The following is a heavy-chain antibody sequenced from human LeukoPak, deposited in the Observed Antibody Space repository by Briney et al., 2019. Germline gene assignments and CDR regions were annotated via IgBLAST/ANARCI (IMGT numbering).Heavy chain of an antibody. CDR1: GYTFTSYG. D-gene: IGHD5-24*01. J-gene: IGHJ4*02. CDR2: ISAYNGNT. Sequence: ASVKVSCKASGYTFTSYGISWVRQAPGQGLEWMGWISAYNGNTNYAQKLQGRVTMTTDTSTSTAYMELRSLRSDDTAVYYCARDLRRDGYNLASGYWGQGTLVTASS. V-gene: IGHV1-18*01. CDR3: ARDLRRDGYNLASGY.